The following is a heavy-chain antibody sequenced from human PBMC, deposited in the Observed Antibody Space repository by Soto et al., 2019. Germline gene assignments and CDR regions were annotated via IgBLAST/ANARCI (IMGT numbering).Heavy chain of an antibody. CDR2: INYSGGT. J-gene: IGHJ2*01. V-gene: IGHV4-59*08. CDR1: GGSLNGYY. CDR3: ASLRDDKPRSLWYFDL. Sequence: SETLSLTCTVSGGSLNGYYWTWIRQPPGEGLEWIGYINYSGGTNYTPSLKSRVTISVDTSKNQLSLRLNSVTAADTAVYYCASLRDDKPRSLWYFDLWGRGTLVTVSS. D-gene: IGHD2-15*01.